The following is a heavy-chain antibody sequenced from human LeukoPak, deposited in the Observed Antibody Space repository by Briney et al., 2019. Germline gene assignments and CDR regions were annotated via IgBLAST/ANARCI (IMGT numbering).Heavy chain of an antibody. CDR3: ARHVTMVRGRYYYMDV. V-gene: IGHV5-51*01. Sequence: GESPKISCKGSGYSFTSYWIGWVRQMPGKGLEWMGIIYPGDSDTRYSPSFQGQVTISADKSISTAYLQWSSLKASDTAMYYCARHVTMVRGRYYYMDVWGKGTTVTVSS. J-gene: IGHJ6*03. CDR2: IYPGDSDT. CDR1: GYSFTSYW. D-gene: IGHD3-10*01.